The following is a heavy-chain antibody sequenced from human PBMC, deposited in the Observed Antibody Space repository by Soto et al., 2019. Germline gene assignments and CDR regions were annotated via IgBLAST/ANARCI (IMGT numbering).Heavy chain of an antibody. J-gene: IGHJ5*02. CDR3: ARHSYYSNPLRFDP. CDR2: IHYGGST. CDR1: GGSITGYY. V-gene: IGHV4-59*08. D-gene: IGHD4-4*01. Sequence: QVQLQESGPGLVQPSETLSLTCTVSGGSITGYYWSWIRQPPGKGPEWIGNIHYGGSTNYNPSLQSRVTISVDASKNQFALRLSSVTAAETAVYYCARHSYYSNPLRFDPWGQGTLVTVSS.